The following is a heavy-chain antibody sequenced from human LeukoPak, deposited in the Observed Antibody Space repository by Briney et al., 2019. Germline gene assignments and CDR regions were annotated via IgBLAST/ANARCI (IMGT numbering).Heavy chain of an antibody. J-gene: IGHJ6*03. Sequence: SETRSLTCTVSGGSISSGDYYWSWIRQPPGKGLEWIGYTYYSGSTYYNPSLKSRVTISVDTSKNQFSLKLSSVTAADTAVYYCAGWGYSSGWQLYYYYMDVWGKGTTVTVSS. CDR2: TYYSGST. CDR1: GGSISSGDYY. D-gene: IGHD6-19*01. V-gene: IGHV4-30-4*08. CDR3: AGWGYSSGWQLYYYYMDV.